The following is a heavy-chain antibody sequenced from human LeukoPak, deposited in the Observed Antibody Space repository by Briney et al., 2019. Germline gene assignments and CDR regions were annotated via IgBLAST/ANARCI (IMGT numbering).Heavy chain of an antibody. CDR3: AKDSYYDFWSGYYTDYFDP. D-gene: IGHD3-3*01. Sequence: KPGGSLRLSCAASGFTFSDYYMSWIRQAPGKGLEWVSYISNSGSTIYYADSVKGRFTISRDNAKNSLYLQMNSLRAEDTAVYYCAKDSYYDFWSGYYTDYFDPWGPGTLVTVSS. CDR1: GFTFSDYY. J-gene: IGHJ4*02. V-gene: IGHV3-11*01. CDR2: ISNSGSTI.